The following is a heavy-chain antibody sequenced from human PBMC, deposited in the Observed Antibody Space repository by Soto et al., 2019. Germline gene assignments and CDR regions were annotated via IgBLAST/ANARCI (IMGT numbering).Heavy chain of an antibody. CDR3: TADWGRVGFDPMTFDL. D-gene: IGHD3-16*01. Sequence: EVQLVESGGGLVKPGGSLRLSCAASGFAFTNAWMNWVRQTPGKGLEWVGRVKTSGATEYAAPVKDRFIISRDGSKNTLYMQVNSLRSEDTAVYYCTADWGRVGFDPMTFDLWGQGTLVTVSS. J-gene: IGHJ4*02. CDR1: GFAFTNAW. V-gene: IGHV3-15*07. CDR2: VKTSGAT.